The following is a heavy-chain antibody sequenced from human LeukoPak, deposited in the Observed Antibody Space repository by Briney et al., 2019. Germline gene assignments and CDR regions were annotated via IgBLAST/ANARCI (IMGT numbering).Heavy chain of an antibody. V-gene: IGHV3-9*01. CDR3: AKDRYCSGGTCFIGDY. CDR1: GFTFDDYA. Sequence: GGSLRLSCAASGFTFDDYAMHWVRHAPGKGLEWVSGISWNSGSIGYADSVKGRFTISRDNAKNSLYLQMNSLRAEDTALYYCAKDRYCSGGTCFIGDYWGQGTLVTVSS. J-gene: IGHJ4*02. D-gene: IGHD2-15*01. CDR2: ISWNSGSI.